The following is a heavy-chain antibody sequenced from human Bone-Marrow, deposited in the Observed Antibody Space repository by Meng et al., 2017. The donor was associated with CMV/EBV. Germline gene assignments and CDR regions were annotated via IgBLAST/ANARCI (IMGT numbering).Heavy chain of an antibody. Sequence: SETLSLTCTVSGGSISSYYWSWIRQPPGKGLEWIGYIYYSGSTNYNPSLKSRVTISVDTSKNQFSLKLSSVTAADTAVYYCARGGAPPSYYYYYYGMDVWGQGTMVTVSS. V-gene: IGHV4-59*01. CDR1: GGSISSYY. CDR3: ARGGAPPSYYYYYYGMDV. CDR2: IYYSGST. J-gene: IGHJ6*02. D-gene: IGHD4/OR15-4a*01.